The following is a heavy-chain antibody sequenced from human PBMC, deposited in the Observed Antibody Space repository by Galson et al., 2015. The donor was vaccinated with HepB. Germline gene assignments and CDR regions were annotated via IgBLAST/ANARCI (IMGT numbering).Heavy chain of an antibody. D-gene: IGHD2-2*01. CDR2: INPSGGST. CDR1: GYTFTSYY. CDR3: ARVVVVPAAPRRGAFDI. V-gene: IGHV1-46*03. Sequence: SVKVSCKASGYTFTSYYMHWVRQAPGQGLEWMGIINPSGGSTSYAQKFQGRVTMTRDTSTSTVYMELSSLRSEDTAVYYCARVVVVPAAPRRGAFDIWGQGTMVTVSS. J-gene: IGHJ3*02.